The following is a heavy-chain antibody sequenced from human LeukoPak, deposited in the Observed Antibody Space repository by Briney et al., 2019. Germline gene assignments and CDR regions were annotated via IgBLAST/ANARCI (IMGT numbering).Heavy chain of an antibody. CDR3: TRESGAFSPFGF. V-gene: IGHV4-4*02. D-gene: IGHD1-26*01. J-gene: IGHJ4*02. CDR1: GGSIMTTNW. CDR2: VHLSGAT. Sequence: SGTLSLTCAVSGGSIMTTNWWSWVRQPPGKGLEWIGEVHLSGATNYNPSLESRVSMSIDTSKNQMSLKLTSVTAADTAIYFCTRESGAFSPFGFWGQGALVTVSS.